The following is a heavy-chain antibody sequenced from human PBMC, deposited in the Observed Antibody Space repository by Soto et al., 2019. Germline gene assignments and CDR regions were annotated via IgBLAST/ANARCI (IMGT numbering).Heavy chain of an antibody. J-gene: IGHJ6*02. Sequence: ASVKVSCKASGYTFTSYGISWVRQAPGQGLEWMGWISAYNGNTNYAQKLQGRVTMTTDTSTSTAYMELRSLRSEDTAVYYCARNDGTYVYYGMDVWGQGTTVTVSS. CDR3: ARNDGTYVYYGMDV. D-gene: IGHD6-13*01. CDR2: ISAYNGNT. V-gene: IGHV1-18*01. CDR1: GYTFTSYG.